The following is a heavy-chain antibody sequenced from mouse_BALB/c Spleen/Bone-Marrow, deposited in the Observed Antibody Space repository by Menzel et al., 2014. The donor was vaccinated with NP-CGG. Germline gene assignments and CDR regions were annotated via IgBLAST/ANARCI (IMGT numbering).Heavy chain of an antibody. V-gene: IGHV7-3*02. Sequence: DVQLVESGGGLVQPGGSLRLSCATSGFTFTDYYMNWVRQPPGKALEWLGFIRNKANGYTTEYSASVKGRFTISRDNSQSILYLQMNTLRAEDSATYYCARDKGGIPSDYWGQGTTLTVSS. CDR2: IRNKANGYTT. J-gene: IGHJ2*01. CDR3: ARDKGGIPSDY. CDR1: GFTFTDYY. D-gene: IGHD1-1*02.